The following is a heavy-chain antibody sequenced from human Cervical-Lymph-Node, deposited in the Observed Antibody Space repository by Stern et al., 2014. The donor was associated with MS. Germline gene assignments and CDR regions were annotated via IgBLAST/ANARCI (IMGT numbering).Heavy chain of an antibody. J-gene: IGHJ4*02. CDR3: TRGGRLPPNEIDY. CDR2: ITSTSSAI. V-gene: IGHV3-48*02. Sequence: EMQLVESGGGLVQPGGSLRLSCAVSGFTFSIYNMNWVRQAPGKGLEWVSYITSTSSAIYYADPVRGRFTISRDNANNSLYLQMNSLKEEDTAVYYCTRGGRLPPNEIDYWGQGTLVTVSS. CDR1: GFTFSIYN. D-gene: IGHD1-1*01.